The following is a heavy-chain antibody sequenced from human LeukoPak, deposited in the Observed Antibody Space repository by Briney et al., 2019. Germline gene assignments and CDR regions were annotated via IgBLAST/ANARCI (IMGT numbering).Heavy chain of an antibody. V-gene: IGHV4-59*01. CDR2: IYDTGTT. CDR1: GGSLSSNY. CDR3: ARERDYFDP. Sequence: SETLSLTCTVSGGSLSSNYWSWIRQPPGKGLEWIGNIYDTGTTNYNPSLKSRVTISVDTSKNQVSLKLSSVTAADTALYSCARERDYFDPWGQGTLVTVSS. J-gene: IGHJ5*02. D-gene: IGHD4-11*01.